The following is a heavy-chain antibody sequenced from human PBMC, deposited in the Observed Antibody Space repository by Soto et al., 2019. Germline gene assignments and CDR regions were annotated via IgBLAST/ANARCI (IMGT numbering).Heavy chain of an antibody. CDR1: GFTFSSYW. J-gene: IGHJ4*02. V-gene: IGHV3-7*05. CDR3: AKGWPHIEVAGTSPDH. CDR2: IRVDGGSK. D-gene: IGHD6-19*01. Sequence: GGSLRLSCAASGFTFSSYWMSWVRQAPGKGLEWVASIRVDGGSKYYVDSVKGRFTISRDNSKNTLFLQMNSLRAEDTAVYYCAKGWPHIEVAGTSPDHWGQGTLVTVSS.